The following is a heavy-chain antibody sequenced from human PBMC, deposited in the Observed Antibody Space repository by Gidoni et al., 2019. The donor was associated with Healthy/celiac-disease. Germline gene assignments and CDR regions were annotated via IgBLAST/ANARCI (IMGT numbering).Heavy chain of an antibody. V-gene: IGHV3-30-3*01. J-gene: IGHJ4*02. CDR2: ISYDGSNK. Sequence: QVQLVESGGGEVQPGRSLRLCCAASGVTFSGYALHCVRQAPGKGLEWVAVISYDGSNKYYADSVKGRFTISRDNSKNTLYLQMNSLRAEDTAVYYCARAKRYYDSSGYYPSPFDYWGQGTLVTVSS. D-gene: IGHD3-22*01. CDR3: ARAKRYYDSSGYYPSPFDY. CDR1: GVTFSGYA.